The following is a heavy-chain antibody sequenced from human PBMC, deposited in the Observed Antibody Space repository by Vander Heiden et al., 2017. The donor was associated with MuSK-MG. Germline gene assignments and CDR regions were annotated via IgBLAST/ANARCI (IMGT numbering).Heavy chain of an antibody. D-gene: IGHD2-15*01. J-gene: IGHJ3*02. V-gene: IGHV3-30*02. Sequence: QVQLVESGGGVVQPGGSLRLSCAASGFTFSSYGMHWVRQAPGKGLEWVAFIRYDGSNKYYADSVKGRFTISRDNSKNTLYLQMNSLRAEDTAVYYCAKDWLALSGRVAPDAFDIWGQGTMVTVSS. CDR3: AKDWLALSGRVAPDAFDI. CDR2: IRYDGSNK. CDR1: GFTFSSYG.